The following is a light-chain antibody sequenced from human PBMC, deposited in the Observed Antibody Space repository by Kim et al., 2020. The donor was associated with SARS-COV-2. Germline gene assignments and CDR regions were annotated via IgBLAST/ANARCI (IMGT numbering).Light chain of an antibody. CDR2: NDE. CDR3: SAGDRSLNAAV. Sequence: QTATMNCVGDSNNVGKLGATWPQPHQSHPPKILSYNDENRPSGMSDRFAASSAGNTASLTISGLKPDDEADDFCSAGDRSLNAAVFGGGTQLTVL. V-gene: IGLV10-54*04. CDR1: SNNVGKLG. J-gene: IGLJ2*01.